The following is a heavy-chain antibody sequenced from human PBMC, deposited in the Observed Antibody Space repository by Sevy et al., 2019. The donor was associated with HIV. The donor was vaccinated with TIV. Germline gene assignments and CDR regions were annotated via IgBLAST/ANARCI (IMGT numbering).Heavy chain of an antibody. V-gene: IGHV1-18*01. J-gene: IGHJ6*03. CDR1: GYTFTSYG. CDR2: ISAYNGKT. D-gene: IGHD1-7*01. CDR3: ARDSVTGTTVIPYYYYMDV. Sequence: ASVKVSCKASGYTFTSYGISWVRQAPGQGLEWMGWISAYNGKTNYAQKLQGRVTMTTDTSTSTAYMELRSLRSDDTAVYYCARDSVTGTTVIPYYYYMDVWGKGTTVTVSS.